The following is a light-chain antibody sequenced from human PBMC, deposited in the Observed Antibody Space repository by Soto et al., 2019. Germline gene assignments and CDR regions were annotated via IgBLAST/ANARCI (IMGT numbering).Light chain of an antibody. J-gene: IGKJ1*01. Sequence: IVLTQSPGTLSLSPGERTTLSCRASQSISRYLAWYRQKPGQRPRLLIYGASSQATGTPDRFSGSGSGTDFTLTINRLEPEDVALYYCQQYGSSPPTFGQGTKVEIK. CDR3: QQYGSSPPT. CDR1: QSISRY. V-gene: IGKV3-20*01. CDR2: GAS.